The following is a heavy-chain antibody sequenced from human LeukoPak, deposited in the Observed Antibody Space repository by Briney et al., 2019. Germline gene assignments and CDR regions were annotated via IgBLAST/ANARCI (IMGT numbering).Heavy chain of an antibody. D-gene: IGHD5-12*01. CDR3: ARVYGGYDFNYYYYYMDV. CDR2: INHSGST. V-gene: IGHV4-34*01. Sequence: SETLSLTCAVYGGSFSGYYWSWIRQTPGKGLEWIGEINHSGSTYYNPSLKSRVTISLDTSKSQFSLNLSSVTAADTAVYYCARVYGGYDFNYYYYYMDVWGKGTTVTISS. CDR1: GGSFSGYY. J-gene: IGHJ6*03.